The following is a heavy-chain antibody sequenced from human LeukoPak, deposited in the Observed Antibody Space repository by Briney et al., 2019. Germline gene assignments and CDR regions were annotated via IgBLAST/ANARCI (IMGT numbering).Heavy chain of an antibody. J-gene: IGHJ4*02. D-gene: IGHD1-7*01. CDR3: GTGAVDDWNYGKLIDY. V-gene: IGHV1-69*10. CDR1: GDTFINSI. Sequence: VKVSCKASGDTFINSIISWVRQAPGQGLEWMGGILPMIDTPNYAQKFQGRVTITADKVTATSYMELSSLGFEDTAVYYCGTGAVDDWNYGKLIDYWGQGTLITVSS. CDR2: ILPMIDTP.